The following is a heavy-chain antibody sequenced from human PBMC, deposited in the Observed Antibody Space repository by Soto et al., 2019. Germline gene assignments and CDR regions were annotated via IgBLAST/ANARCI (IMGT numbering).Heavy chain of an antibody. D-gene: IGHD2-15*01. CDR1: GYTFTGYY. CDR2: INPNSGGT. J-gene: IGHJ6*02. Sequence: ASVKVSCKASGYTFTGYYMHWVRQAPGQGLEWMGWINPNSGGTNYAQKFQGWVTMTRDTSISTAYMELSRLRSDDTAVYYCARGYCSGGSCTDTRYYYYGVDVWGQGTTVTSP. V-gene: IGHV1-2*04. CDR3: ARGYCSGGSCTDTRYYYYGVDV.